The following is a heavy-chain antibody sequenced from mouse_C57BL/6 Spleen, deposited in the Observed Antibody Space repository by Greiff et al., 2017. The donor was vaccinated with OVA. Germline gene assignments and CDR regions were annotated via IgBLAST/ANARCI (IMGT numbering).Heavy chain of an antibody. J-gene: IGHJ4*01. CDR2: LRSKSSNYAT. D-gene: IGHD1-1*01. V-gene: IGHV10-3*01. Sequence: GGGLVQPKGSLKLSCAASGFTFNTYAMHRVRQAPGKGLEWVARLRSKSSNYATYYADSVKDRFPISRDDSQSMLYLQMNNLKTEDTAMYYGVRDRNYGSSYAMDYWGQGTSVTVSS. CDR1: GFTFNTYA. CDR3: VRDRNYGSSYAMDY.